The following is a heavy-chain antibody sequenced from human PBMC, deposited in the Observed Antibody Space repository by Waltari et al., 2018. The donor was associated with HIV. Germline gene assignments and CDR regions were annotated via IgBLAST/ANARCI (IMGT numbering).Heavy chain of an antibody. CDR2: IRAYNANT. V-gene: IGHV1-18*01. J-gene: IGHJ3*02. D-gene: IGHD2-15*01. CDR1: RDTFPSSR. Sequence: QVQLLPSGAEVKKPGASLKVSCKASRDTFPSSRFTGVRQATVQGLEWMGWIRAYNANTYYAQKLQGRVTMTTDTSTSTAYMELRSLRSDDTAVYYCARNHCGGGSCFHDGFDIWGQGTIVTVSS. CDR3: ARNHCGGGSCFHDGFDI.